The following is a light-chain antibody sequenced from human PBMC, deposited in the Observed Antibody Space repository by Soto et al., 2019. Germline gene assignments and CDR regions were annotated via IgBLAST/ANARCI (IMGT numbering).Light chain of an antibody. J-gene: IGKJ4*01. CDR1: QDISNY. CDR2: DAS. V-gene: IGKV1-33*01. Sequence: DIPMTQSPSSLSASLGDRVTITCQASQDISNYLNWYQQKPGKAPKLLIYDASNLETGVPSRFSGSGSGTDFTFTISSLQPEDIATYYCQQYDNLPFGGGTKVEIK. CDR3: QQYDNLP.